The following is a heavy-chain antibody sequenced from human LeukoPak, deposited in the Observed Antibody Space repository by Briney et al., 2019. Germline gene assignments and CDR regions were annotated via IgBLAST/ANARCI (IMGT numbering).Heavy chain of an antibody. Sequence: ASVKVSCKASGYTFTSYAMNWVRQAPGQGLEWMGWINTNTGNPTYAQGFTGRFVFSLDTSVSTAYLQISSLKAEDTAVYYCAGTRRGIASNWFDPWGQGTLVTVSS. D-gene: IGHD6-13*01. CDR1: GYTFTSYA. J-gene: IGHJ5*02. V-gene: IGHV7-4-1*02. CDR3: AGTRRGIASNWFDP. CDR2: INTNTGNP.